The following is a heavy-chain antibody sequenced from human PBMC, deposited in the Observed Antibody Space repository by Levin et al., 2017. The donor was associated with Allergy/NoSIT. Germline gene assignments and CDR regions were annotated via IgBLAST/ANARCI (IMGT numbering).Heavy chain of an antibody. D-gene: IGHD5-18*01. J-gene: IGHJ4*02. CDR1: GYTFTNYY. CDR3: ARDSVPKGCSFGCPLHS. CDR2: INPSGGTT. Sequence: KRGESLKISCKASGYTFTNYYMHWVRQAPGQGLEWMGIINPSGGTTTYAQKFQGRVTMTRDTSTSTVYLDLSSLRSEDTAVYYCARDSVPKGCSFGCPLHSWGQGTLVTVSS. V-gene: IGHV1-46*01.